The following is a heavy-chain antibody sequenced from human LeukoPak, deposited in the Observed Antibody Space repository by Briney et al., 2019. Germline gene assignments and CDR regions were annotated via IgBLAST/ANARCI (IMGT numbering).Heavy chain of an antibody. CDR2: IKEDGREE. CDR3: ARARAGAAAWFDP. Sequence: PGGSLRLSCAASGFTFSSYWMSWVRQAPGKGLEWVANIKEDGREEYYVDSVKGRFTISRDNTKKSLYLQMNSLRAEDTAFYYCARARAGAAAWFDPWGQGTLVTVSS. D-gene: IGHD6-13*01. CDR1: GFTFSSYW. V-gene: IGHV3-7*01. J-gene: IGHJ5*02.